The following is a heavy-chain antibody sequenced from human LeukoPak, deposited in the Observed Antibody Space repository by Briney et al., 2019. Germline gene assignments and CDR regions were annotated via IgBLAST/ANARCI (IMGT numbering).Heavy chain of an antibody. CDR2: IYRSGST. CDR3: ARGDCSSTICYSPMDV. D-gene: IGHD2-2*01. V-gene: IGHV4-38-2*02. Sequence: SETLSLTCTVSGYSFSSGYYWVWIRQPPGKGLEGIGSIYRSGSTNYNPSLKSRVTISVDTSQNQFSLKVNSVTAADTAVYYCARGDCSSTICYSPMDVWGKGTTVTVSS. CDR1: GYSFSSGYY. J-gene: IGHJ6*03.